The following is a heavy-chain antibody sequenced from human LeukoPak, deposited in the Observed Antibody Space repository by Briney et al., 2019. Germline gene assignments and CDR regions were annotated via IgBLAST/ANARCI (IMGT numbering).Heavy chain of an antibody. CDR3: ARDRDYYGSGSYPS. J-gene: IGHJ4*02. D-gene: IGHD3-10*01. Sequence: GASVKASCKASGGTFSSYAISWVRQAPGQGLEWMGGIIPIFGTANYAQKFQGRVTITADKSTSTAYMELSSLRSEDTAVYYCARDRDYYGSGSYPSWGQGTLVTVSS. CDR2: IIPIFGTA. V-gene: IGHV1-69*06. CDR1: GGTFSSYA.